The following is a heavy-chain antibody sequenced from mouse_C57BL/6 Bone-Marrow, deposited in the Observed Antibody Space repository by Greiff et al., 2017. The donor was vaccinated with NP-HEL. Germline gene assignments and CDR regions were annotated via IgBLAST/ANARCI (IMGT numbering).Heavy chain of an antibody. V-gene: IGHV1-59*01. CDR1: GYTFTSYW. J-gene: IGHJ2*01. D-gene: IGHD1-1*01. CDR2: IDPSDSYT. Sequence: QVQLKQPGAELVRPGTSVKLSCKASGYTFTSYWMHWVKQRPGQGLEWIGVIDPSDSYTNYNQKFKGKATLTVDTSSSTAYMQLSSLTSEDSAVYYCARWIITTVGSGDYWGQGTTLTVSS. CDR3: ARWIITTVGSGDY.